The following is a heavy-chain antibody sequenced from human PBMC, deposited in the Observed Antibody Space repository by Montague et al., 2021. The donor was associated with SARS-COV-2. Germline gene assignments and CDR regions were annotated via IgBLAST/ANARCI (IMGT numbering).Heavy chain of an antibody. CDR3: ARDVVAAPGTFDY. V-gene: IGHV4-4*07. CDR2: VSASGST. Sequence: SETLSLICTVSGDSISYFYWSWIRQPAGKGLEWIGRVSASGSTNYNPSLNSRVTMSVDTSKKQFSLRLSPVTAADTAVYYCARDVVAAPGTFDYWGQGTLVTVSS. D-gene: IGHD6-13*01. CDR1: GDSISYFY. J-gene: IGHJ4*02.